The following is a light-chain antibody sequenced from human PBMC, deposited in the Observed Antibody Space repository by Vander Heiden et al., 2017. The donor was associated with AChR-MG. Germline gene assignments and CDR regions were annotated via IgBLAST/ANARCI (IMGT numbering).Light chain of an antibody. CDR1: MSDVGGYNL. Sequence: QSALPQPASVSGSPRPSITISCTGTMSDVGGYNLVSWYQQYPGEAPKLMRYETTKRPSGVSDRFSGSKSGNTASLSISGLQDEDEADYDCCSYAGSTVDVFGGGTKLTVL. V-gene: IGLV2-23*01. J-gene: IGLJ3*02. CDR3: CSYAGSTVDV. CDR2: ETT.